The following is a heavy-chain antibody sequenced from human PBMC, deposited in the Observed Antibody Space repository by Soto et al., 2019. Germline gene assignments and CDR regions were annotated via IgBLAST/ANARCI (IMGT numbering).Heavy chain of an antibody. CDR3: ARRGSSSLDF. D-gene: IGHD6-6*01. CDR1: GFTFSDHY. V-gene: IGHV3-72*01. Sequence: GGSLRLSCAASGFTFSDHYMDWVRQAPGKVLEWVGRTRNKANSYTTEYAASVRGRFTISRDDSKNSLYLQMNSLKTEDTAVYYCARRGSSSLDFWGQGXLVTVYS. J-gene: IGHJ4*02. CDR2: TRNKANSYTT.